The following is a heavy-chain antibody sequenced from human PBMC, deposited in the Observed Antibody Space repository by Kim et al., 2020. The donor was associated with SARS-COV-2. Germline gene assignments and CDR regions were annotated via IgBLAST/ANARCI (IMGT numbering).Heavy chain of an antibody. CDR2: IWYDGSNK. D-gene: IGHD5-18*01. V-gene: IGHV3-33*06. Sequence: GGSLRLSCAASGFTFSSYGMHWVRQAPGKGLEWVAVIWYDGSNKYYADSVKGRFTISRDNSKNTLYLQMNSLRAEDTAVYYCAKNGGIGMVTRDYFDYWGQGTLVTVSS. J-gene: IGHJ4*02. CDR3: AKNGGIGMVTRDYFDY. CDR1: GFTFSSYG.